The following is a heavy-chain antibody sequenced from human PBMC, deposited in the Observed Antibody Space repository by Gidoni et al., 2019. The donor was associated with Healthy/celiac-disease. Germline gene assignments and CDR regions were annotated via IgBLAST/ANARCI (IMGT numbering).Heavy chain of an antibody. CDR1: GGSINSSNYY. J-gene: IGHJ4*02. CDR2: IYYSGST. Sequence: QLQLQASGPGLVKPSETLSLTCTVSGGSINSSNYYWGWIRQPPGKGLEWIGNIYYSGSTYYNPSLKSRVTISVDTSKNQFSLKLSSVTAADTAVYFCARRYTGNLDSSRFDYWGQGTLVTVST. V-gene: IGHV4-39*01. D-gene: IGHD1-26*01. CDR3: ARRYTGNLDSSRFDY.